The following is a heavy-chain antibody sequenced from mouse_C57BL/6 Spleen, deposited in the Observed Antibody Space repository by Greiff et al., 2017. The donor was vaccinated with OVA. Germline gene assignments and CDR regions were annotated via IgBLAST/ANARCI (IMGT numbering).Heavy chain of an antibody. V-gene: IGHV5-17*01. CDR3: ASSDFDY. J-gene: IGHJ2*01. CDR1: GFTFSDYG. CDR2: ISSGSSTI. Sequence: DVKLVESGGGLVKPGGSLKLSCAASGFTFSDYGMHWVRQAPEKGLEWVAYISSGSSTIYYAVTVKGRFTISRDNAKGTLCLQMPSLTSEDTAMYYCASSDFDYWRQGTTLTASS.